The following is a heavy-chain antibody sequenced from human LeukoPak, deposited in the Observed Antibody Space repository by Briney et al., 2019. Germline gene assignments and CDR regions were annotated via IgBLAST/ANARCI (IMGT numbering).Heavy chain of an antibody. Sequence: SETLSLTCTVSGGSISSYDWSWIRQPAGKGLGGLGRIYTSGSTNYNPSLKSRVTMSVDTSKNQFSLKLSSVTAADTAVYYCARQHGDSYSCFDAWGPRTMVTLST. J-gene: IGHJ5*02. V-gene: IGHV4-4*07. D-gene: IGHD2-15*01. CDR1: GGSISSYD. CDR3: ARQHGDSYSCFDA. CDR2: IYTSGST.